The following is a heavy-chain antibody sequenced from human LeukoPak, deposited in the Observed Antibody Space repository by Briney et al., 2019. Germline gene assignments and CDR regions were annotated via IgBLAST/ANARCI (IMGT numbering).Heavy chain of an antibody. CDR1: GYSFTSYY. J-gene: IGHJ4*02. CDR2: INPSGGTT. CDR3: ARTYIVATSNFDY. Sequence: ASVKVSCKAFGYSFTSYYIHWVRQAPGQGLEWMGIINPSGGTTTYAQKFQGGFTMTRDTSTSTVYMELSSLRSEDTAVYYCARTYIVATSNFDYWGQGTLVTVSS. D-gene: IGHD5-12*01. V-gene: IGHV1-46*01.